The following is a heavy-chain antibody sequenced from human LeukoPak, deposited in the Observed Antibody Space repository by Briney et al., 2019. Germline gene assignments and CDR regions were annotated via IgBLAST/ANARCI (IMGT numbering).Heavy chain of an antibody. D-gene: IGHD6-6*01. Sequence: GGSLRLSCAASGFTFSSYAMSWVRQAPGKGLEWVSAISGSGGSTYYADSAKGRFTISRDNSKNTLYLQMNSLRAEDTAVYYCAKGVYSSSYGMDVWGQGTTVTVSS. CDR1: GFTFSSYA. J-gene: IGHJ6*02. CDR2: ISGSGGST. V-gene: IGHV3-23*01. CDR3: AKGVYSSSYGMDV.